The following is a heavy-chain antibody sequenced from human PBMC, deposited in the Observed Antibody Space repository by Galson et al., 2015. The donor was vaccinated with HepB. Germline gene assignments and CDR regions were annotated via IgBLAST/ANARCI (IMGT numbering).Heavy chain of an antibody. D-gene: IGHD2-2*01. V-gene: IGHV3-64*01. CDR2: ISSNGGST. Sequence: SLRLSCAASGFTFSSYAMHWVRQAPGKGLEYVSAISSNGGSTYYANSVKGRFTISRDNSKNTLYLQMGSLRAEDMAVYYCAREGGCSSTSSPPPDRGDCYNDAFDIWGQGTMVTVSS. CDR1: GFTFSSYA. J-gene: IGHJ3*02. CDR3: AREGGCSSTSSPPPDRGDCYNDAFDI.